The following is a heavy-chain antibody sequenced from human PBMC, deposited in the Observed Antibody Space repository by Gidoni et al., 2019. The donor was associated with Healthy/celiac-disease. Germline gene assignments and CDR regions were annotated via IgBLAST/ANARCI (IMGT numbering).Heavy chain of an antibody. CDR2: ISYDGSNK. V-gene: IGHV3-30-3*01. Sequence: QVQLVESGGGVVQPGRSLRLSCAASGFTFSSYAIHWVRQAPGKGLEWVAVISYDGSNKYYADSVKGRFTISRDNSKNTLYLQMNSLRAEDTAVYYCARSAVVVAATPYYFDYWGQGTLVTVSS. CDR3: ARSAVVVAATPYYFDY. CDR1: GFTFSSYA. J-gene: IGHJ4*02. D-gene: IGHD2-15*01.